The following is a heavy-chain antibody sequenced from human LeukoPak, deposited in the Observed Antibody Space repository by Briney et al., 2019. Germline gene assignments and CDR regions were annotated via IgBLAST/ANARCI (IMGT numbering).Heavy chain of an antibody. CDR2: IYPADSAA. Sequence: GESLKISCKASGYSFTTYWIGWVRQMPGKGLEWMGIIYPADSAAKYGPSFQGQVTISVDKSISTAYLQWSRLKASDTAMYYCARRPKSGYSGYESDYWGQGTLVTVSS. J-gene: IGHJ4*02. CDR3: ARRPKSGYSGYESDY. CDR1: GYSFTTYW. V-gene: IGHV5-51*01. D-gene: IGHD5-12*01.